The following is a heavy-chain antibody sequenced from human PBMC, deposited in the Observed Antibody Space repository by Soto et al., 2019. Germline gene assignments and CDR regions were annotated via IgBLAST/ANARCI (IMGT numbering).Heavy chain of an antibody. CDR3: AKAPTYGGYDGLDS. Sequence: GGSLRLSCAASGFTFSSYAMSWVRQAPGEGLEWVSAISGSGGSTDYADSVKGRFTISRDNSKNTLYLQMNSLRAEDTAVYYCAKAPTYGGYDGLDSWGQGTLVTV. D-gene: IGHD5-12*01. CDR2: ISGSGGST. J-gene: IGHJ4*02. CDR1: GFTFSSYA. V-gene: IGHV3-23*01.